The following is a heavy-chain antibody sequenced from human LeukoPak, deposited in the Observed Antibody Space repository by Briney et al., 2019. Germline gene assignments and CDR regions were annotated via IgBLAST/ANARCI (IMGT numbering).Heavy chain of an antibody. D-gene: IGHD3-10*01. Sequence: ASVKVSCKVSGYTLTELSMHWARQAPGKGLEWMGGFDPEDGETIYAQKFQGRVTMTEDTSTDTAYMELSSLRSEDTAVYYCARDPPSFGLLWFGELFFYYYMDVWGKGTTVTVSS. J-gene: IGHJ6*03. CDR3: ARDPPSFGLLWFGELFFYYYMDV. V-gene: IGHV1-24*01. CDR2: FDPEDGET. CDR1: GYTLTELS.